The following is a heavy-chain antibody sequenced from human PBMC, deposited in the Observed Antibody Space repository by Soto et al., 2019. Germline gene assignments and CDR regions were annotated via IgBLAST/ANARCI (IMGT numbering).Heavy chain of an antibody. V-gene: IGHV4-59*01. CDR3: ARGVGEGDFDY. Sequence: SETLSLTCTVSGGSISSYYWSWIRQPPGKGLEWIGYIYYSGSTNYNPSLKSRVTISVDTSKNQFSLKLSSVTAADTAVYYCARGVGEGDFDYWGQGTLVTVSS. CDR1: GGSISSYY. J-gene: IGHJ4*02. CDR2: IYYSGST. D-gene: IGHD3-10*01.